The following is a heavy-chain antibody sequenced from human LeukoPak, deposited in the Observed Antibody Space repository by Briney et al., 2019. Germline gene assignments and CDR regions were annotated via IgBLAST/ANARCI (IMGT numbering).Heavy chain of an antibody. CDR1: GFTFTSSA. D-gene: IGHD2-2*02. Sequence: SVKVSCKASGFTFTSSAMQWVRQARGQRLEWIGWIVVGSGNTNYAQKFQERVTITRDMSTSTAYMELSSLRSEDTAVYYCAAGGYCSSTSCDTPAFDIWRQGTMVAVSP. CDR2: IVVGSGNT. CDR3: AAGGYCSSTSCDTPAFDI. V-gene: IGHV1-58*02. J-gene: IGHJ3*02.